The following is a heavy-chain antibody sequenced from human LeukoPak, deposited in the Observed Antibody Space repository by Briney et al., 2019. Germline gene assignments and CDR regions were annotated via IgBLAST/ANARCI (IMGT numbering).Heavy chain of an antibody. CDR2: INPNSGGT. J-gene: IGHJ4*01. CDR3: ARDTGFPFFDF. V-gene: IGHV1-2*02. CDR1: GYTFTGYY. Sequence: VASVKVSCKTSGYTFTGYYMHWVRQAPGQGLEWMGWINPNSGGTNYAQKFQGRVTMTRDTSISTAYMELSRLTSDDTAVYYCARDTGFPFFDFWGHGSLVTVSS.